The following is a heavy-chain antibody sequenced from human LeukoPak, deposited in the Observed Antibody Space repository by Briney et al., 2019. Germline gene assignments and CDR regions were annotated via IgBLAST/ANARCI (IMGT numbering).Heavy chain of an antibody. CDR3: ARDTRIEWLRFLDY. Sequence: SETLSLTCTVSGDSISNGGSISNGGHYWSWIRQFPGKGLEWIGYIYHSGNTYYNPSLESRVTMSVDASENRFSLKVNSVTAADTAIYYCARDTRIEWLRFLDYWGQGILVTVSS. D-gene: IGHD5-12*01. V-gene: IGHV4-31*03. CDR2: IYHSGNT. J-gene: IGHJ4*02. CDR1: GDSISNGGSISNGGHY.